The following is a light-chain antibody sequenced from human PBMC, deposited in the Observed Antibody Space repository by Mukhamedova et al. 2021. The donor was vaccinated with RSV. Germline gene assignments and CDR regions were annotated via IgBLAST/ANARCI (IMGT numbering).Light chain of an antibody. V-gene: IGKV1-33*01. CDR3: QQYVNMVA. CDR2: EAS. CDR1: HDIIKY. Sequence: GDRVTITCQASHDIIKYLNWYQQKAGKAPKLLISEASSLEAGVPSRFSGGGSGTDFTFSISSLQPEDIATYYCQQYVNMVAFGGGTK. J-gene: IGKJ4*01.